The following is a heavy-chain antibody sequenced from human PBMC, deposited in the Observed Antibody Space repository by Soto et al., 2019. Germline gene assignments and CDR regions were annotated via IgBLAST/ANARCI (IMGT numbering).Heavy chain of an antibody. D-gene: IGHD2-21*02. CDR2: INPYTGGT. CDR3: ATQFHHCGGDCYRGPYFGMDV. Sequence: QVQLVQSGSEVKEPGASVKVSCKASGYTFTGYYVLWVRQAPGQGPECMGWINPYTGGTNYAQKFQGRVTTTRDTSISTAYMELSTLISDDTAVYYCATQFHHCGGDCYRGPYFGMDVWGQGTTVTVSS. CDR1: GYTFTGYY. V-gene: IGHV1-2*02. J-gene: IGHJ6*02.